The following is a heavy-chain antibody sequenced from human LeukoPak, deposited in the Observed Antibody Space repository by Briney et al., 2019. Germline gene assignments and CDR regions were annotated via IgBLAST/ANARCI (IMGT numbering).Heavy chain of an antibody. Sequence: GGSLRLSCAASGFTFSSYNMNWVRQAPGKGLEWVSFISTSSSYIYYADSVKGRFTISRDNSKNTLYLQMNSLRAEDTAVYYCAKVRGYDSSGYPSPYFDYWGQGTLVTVSS. D-gene: IGHD3-22*01. CDR1: GFTFSSYN. V-gene: IGHV3-21*04. CDR2: ISTSSSYI. J-gene: IGHJ4*02. CDR3: AKVRGYDSSGYPSPYFDY.